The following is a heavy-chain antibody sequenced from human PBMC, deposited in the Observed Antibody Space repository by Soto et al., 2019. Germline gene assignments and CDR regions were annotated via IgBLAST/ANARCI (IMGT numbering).Heavy chain of an antibody. Sequence: EVQLVESGGGLVQPGGSLRLSCEASGFTFSSYWLHWVRQVPGKGLVWVSRLNGDGTTTNYADSVKGRFTISRDNAKNTVYPQMSSLRAEDTAVYYCARGIRIYYGMDVWGQGTTVTVSS. CDR3: ARGIRIYYGMDV. D-gene: IGHD2-15*01. CDR2: LNGDGTTT. J-gene: IGHJ6*02. V-gene: IGHV3-74*01. CDR1: GFTFSSYW.